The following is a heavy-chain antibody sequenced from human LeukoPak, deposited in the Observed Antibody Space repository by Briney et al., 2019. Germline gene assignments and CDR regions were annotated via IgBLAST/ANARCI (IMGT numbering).Heavy chain of an antibody. CDR1: VFTFNSDW. V-gene: IGHV3-7*01. CDR3: ATEAWYRFEY. J-gene: IGHJ4*02. CDR2: INPNGNIE. D-gene: IGHD2-15*01. Sequence: GGSLRLSCAASVFTFNSDWMSWVRQAPGKGLECVAKINPNGNIEQYVDSVKGRFTISRDNSKKSLYPQMNNLRVEDTAVYYCATEAWYRFEYWGRGTLVTVSP.